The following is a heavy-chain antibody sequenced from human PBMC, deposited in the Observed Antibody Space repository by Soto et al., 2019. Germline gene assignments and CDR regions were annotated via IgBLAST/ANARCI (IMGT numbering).Heavy chain of an antibody. Sequence: ASVKVSCKASGYTFTSYAMHWVRQAPGQRLEWMGWINAGNGNTKYSQKFQGRVTITRDTSASTAYMELSSLRSEDTAVYYCARAAIDEYQLLYGTWFDPWGQGTLVTVSS. CDR2: INAGNGNT. CDR3: ARAAIDEYQLLYGTWFDP. J-gene: IGHJ5*02. D-gene: IGHD2-2*02. CDR1: GYTFTSYA. V-gene: IGHV1-3*01.